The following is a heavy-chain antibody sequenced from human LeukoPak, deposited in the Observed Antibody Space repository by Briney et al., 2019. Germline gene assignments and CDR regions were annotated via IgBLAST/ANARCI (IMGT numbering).Heavy chain of an antibody. V-gene: IGHV3-21*01. J-gene: IGHJ4*02. Sequence: GGSLRLSCAASGFTFSSYSMNWVRQSPGKGLEWVSSISSSSSYIYYADSVKGRFTISRDNAKNSLYLQMNSLRAEDTAVYYCARAHCSGGSCYSFDYWGQGTLVTVSS. CDR2: ISSSSSYI. D-gene: IGHD2-15*01. CDR1: GFTFSSYS. CDR3: ARAHCSGGSCYSFDY.